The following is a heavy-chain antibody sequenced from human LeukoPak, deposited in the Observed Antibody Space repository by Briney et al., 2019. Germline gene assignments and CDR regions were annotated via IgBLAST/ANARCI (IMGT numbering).Heavy chain of an antibody. D-gene: IGHD6-13*01. J-gene: IGHJ4*02. CDR3: ARDSAGNDY. CDR1: GFTFSTYW. V-gene: IGHV3-7*01. Sequence: GGSLTLSCEASGFTFSTYWMSWVRQAPGKGLEWVANIKQDGSKKYYVGSVKGRFTISRDKAKNSLYLQMNSLRAEDTAMYYCARDSAGNDYWGQGTLVTVSS. CDR2: IKQDGSKK.